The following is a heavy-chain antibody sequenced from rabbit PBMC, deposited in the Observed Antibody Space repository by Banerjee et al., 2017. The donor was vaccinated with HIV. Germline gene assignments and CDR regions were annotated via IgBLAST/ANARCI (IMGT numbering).Heavy chain of an antibody. J-gene: IGHJ4*01. CDR3: ARWTAIVGYGCFDL. V-gene: IGHV1S43*01. D-gene: IGHD6-1*01. CDR1: GIDFSSYYW. CDR2: IYTAGGDR. Sequence: QQQLVESGGGLVKPGASLTLTCTASGIDFSSYYWMCWVRQAPEKGLEMIACIYTAGGDRWFADWVNSRFTISRDTSLSTVDLTMTSLTGADTATYFCARWTAIVGYGCFDLWGPGTLSPS.